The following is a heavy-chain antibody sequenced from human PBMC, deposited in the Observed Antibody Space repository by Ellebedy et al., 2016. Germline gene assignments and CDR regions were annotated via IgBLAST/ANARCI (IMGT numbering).Heavy chain of an antibody. D-gene: IGHD6-6*01. Sequence: ASVKVSCXTSGYTFTAYYMHWVRQAPGQGLEWMGWINPNNGATHYAQNFQGRVTMSRDTPTSTAYMEMRSLTSDDTAVYYCARSSSSSTWSDASDIWGQGTMVTVSS. CDR3: ARSSSSSTWSDASDI. V-gene: IGHV1-2*02. CDR2: INPNNGAT. CDR1: GYTFTAYY. J-gene: IGHJ3*02.